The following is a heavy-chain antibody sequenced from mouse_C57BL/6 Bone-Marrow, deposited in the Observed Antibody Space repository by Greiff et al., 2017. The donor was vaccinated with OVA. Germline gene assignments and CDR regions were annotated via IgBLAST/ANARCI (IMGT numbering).Heavy chain of an antibody. Sequence: VQLQQSGAELVRPGASVKLSCKASGYTFTDYYINWVKQRPGQGLEWIARIYPGSGNTYYNEKFKGKATLTAEKSSSTAYMQLSSLTSEDSAVYFCARRGYLYYYAMDYWGQGTSVTVSS. J-gene: IGHJ4*01. D-gene: IGHD2-2*01. CDR3: ARRGYLYYYAMDY. V-gene: IGHV1-76*01. CDR2: IYPGSGNT. CDR1: GYTFTDYY.